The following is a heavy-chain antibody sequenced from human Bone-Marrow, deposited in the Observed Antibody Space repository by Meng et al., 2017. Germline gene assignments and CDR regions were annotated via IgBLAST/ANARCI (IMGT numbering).Heavy chain of an antibody. CDR1: GYNFPDYW. CDR3: ARDEDISAAGKLFGDY. D-gene: IGHD6-13*01. Sequence: QVQLVEGGAEVKKPGALVKVSRKASGYNFPDYWLHWVRRAPGQGLEWMGRIDPKSGDTHYAQRFQGRVTMTGDTSISTAYMELSGLRSDDTAMYYCARDEDISAAGKLFGDYWGQGTLVTVSS. V-gene: IGHV1-2*06. CDR2: IDPKSGDT. J-gene: IGHJ4*02.